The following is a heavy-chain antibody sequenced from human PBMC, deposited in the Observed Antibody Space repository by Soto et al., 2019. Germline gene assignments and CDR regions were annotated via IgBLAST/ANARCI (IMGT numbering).Heavy chain of an antibody. CDR3: ARAGGWYVSDY. CDR1: EYTSISYA. V-gene: IGHV1-3*05. CDR2: INAGNGNT. Sequence: QVQLVQSGAEEKKPGASVKVSCKASEYTSISYAMLWVRQPPEQRLEWMGWINAGNGNTKYSQKFQGRVTITRDTSASTAYMELSSLRSEDTAVYYCARAGGWYVSDYWGQGTLVTVSS. D-gene: IGHD6-19*01. J-gene: IGHJ4*02.